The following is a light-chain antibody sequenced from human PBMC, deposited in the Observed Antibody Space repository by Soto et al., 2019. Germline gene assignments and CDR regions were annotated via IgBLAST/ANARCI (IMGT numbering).Light chain of an antibody. V-gene: IGLV3-21*02. CDR3: QVWDIITYHVV. CDR2: DDT. J-gene: IGLJ2*01. CDR1: NIDTKS. Sequence: SYELTHPPSVSVAPGQTAKITCAGDNIDTKSMHWYQQRPGQAPVLVVHDDTDRAAGIPERFSGSKSGGTATLTISRVEAGDEADYYCQVWDIITYHVVFGGGTKLTVL.